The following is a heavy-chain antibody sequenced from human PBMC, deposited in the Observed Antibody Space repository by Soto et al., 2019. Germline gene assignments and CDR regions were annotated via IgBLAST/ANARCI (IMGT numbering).Heavy chain of an antibody. CDR2: VYYTESV. D-gene: IGHD6-19*01. J-gene: IGHJ4*02. CDR1: GASISSLNW. V-gene: IGHV4-4*02. Sequence: QVQLQESGPGLVKPSGTLSLTCVVSGASISSLNWWTWVRQPPGGGLEWIGEVYYTESVRYNPSLRIRVSLSVDKPMNQFSLQLLSVTAADTAVYYCARYLRRSWQIDVWGQGILVTVSS. CDR3: ARYLRRSWQIDV.